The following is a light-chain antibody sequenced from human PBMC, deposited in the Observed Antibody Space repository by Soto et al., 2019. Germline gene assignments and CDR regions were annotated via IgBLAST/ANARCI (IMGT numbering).Light chain of an antibody. CDR2: DAS. J-gene: IGKJ5*01. V-gene: IGKV3-15*01. CDR1: QSISSN. CDR3: QQYNNWPFS. Sequence: IVMTQSPVTLSVSPGERAALSCRASQSISSNLAWYQQKPGQAPRLLIYDASTRATGIPARFSGSGSGTDFTLTISGLQSEDAAVYFCQQYNNWPFSLGQGTRLEIK.